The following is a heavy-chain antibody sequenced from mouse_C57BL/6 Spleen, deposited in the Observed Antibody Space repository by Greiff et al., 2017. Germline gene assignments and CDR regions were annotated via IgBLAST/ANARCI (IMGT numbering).Heavy chain of an antibody. J-gene: IGHJ1*03. Sequence: EVKLMESGGGLVQPGGSLKLSCAASGFTFSDYGMAWVRQAPRKGPEWVAFISNLAYSIYYADTVTGRFTISRENAKNTLYLEMSSLRSEDTAMYYCARHPPTTVVEDWYCDVWGTGTTVTVSS. D-gene: IGHD1-1*01. V-gene: IGHV5-15*01. CDR1: GFTFSDYG. CDR2: ISNLAYSI. CDR3: ARHPPTTVVEDWYCDV.